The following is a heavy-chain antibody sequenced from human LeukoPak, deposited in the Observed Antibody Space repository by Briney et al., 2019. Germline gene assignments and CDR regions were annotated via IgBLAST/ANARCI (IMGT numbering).Heavy chain of an antibody. V-gene: IGHV4-59*01. J-gene: IGHJ5*02. D-gene: IGHD3-3*01. CDR2: IHYSGST. Sequence: SETLSLTCTVSGGSIGNFYWNWIRQPPGKGLEWIGYIHYSGSTNYNPSLKSRVTISVDTSKNQFSLKLSSVTAADTAVYYCARHATSYDFWSGYNNWFDPWGQGTLVTVSS. CDR3: ARHATSYDFWSGYNNWFDP. CDR1: GGSIGNFY.